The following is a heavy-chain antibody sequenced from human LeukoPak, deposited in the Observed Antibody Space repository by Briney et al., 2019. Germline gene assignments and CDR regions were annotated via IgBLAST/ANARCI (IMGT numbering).Heavy chain of an antibody. J-gene: IGHJ6*04. CDR1: GGTFSSYA. CDR3: ARGLWFGELLGPYYYYYGMDV. CDR2: IIPIFGTA. Sequence: ASVKVSRKAPGGTFSSYAISWVRQAPGQGLEWMGGIIPIFGTANYAQKFQGRVTITADKSTSTAYMELSSLRSEDTAVYYCARGLWFGELLGPYYYYYGMDVWGKGTTVTVSS. D-gene: IGHD3-10*01. V-gene: IGHV1-69*06.